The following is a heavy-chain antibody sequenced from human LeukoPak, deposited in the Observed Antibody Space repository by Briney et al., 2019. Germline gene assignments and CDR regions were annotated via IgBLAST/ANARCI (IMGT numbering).Heavy chain of an antibody. D-gene: IGHD6-6*01. V-gene: IGHV1-8*01. Sequence: ASVKVSCKASGYTFTGYDINWVRQATGQGLEWVGWMNPNSGNTGYAQKFQGRVTMTRNTSISTAYMELSSLRPEDTAVYYCARGYGSSLKFDYWGQGTLVTVSS. J-gene: IGHJ4*02. CDR2: MNPNSGNT. CDR3: ARGYGSSLKFDY. CDR1: GYTFTGYD.